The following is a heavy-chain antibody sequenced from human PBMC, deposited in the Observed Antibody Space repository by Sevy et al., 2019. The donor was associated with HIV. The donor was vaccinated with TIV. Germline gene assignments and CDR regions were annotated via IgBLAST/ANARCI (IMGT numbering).Heavy chain of an antibody. CDR2: IYTSGST. D-gene: IGHD2-15*01. Sequence: SETLSLTCTVSGGSISSGSYYWSWIRQPAGKGLEWIGRIYTSGSTNYNPSLKSRVTMSVDTSKNQFSLKLSSVTAADTAVYYCARDSPYYCSGGSCYSYHYYGMDVWGQGTTVTVSS. V-gene: IGHV4-61*02. J-gene: IGHJ6*02. CDR1: GGSISSGSYY. CDR3: ARDSPYYCSGGSCYSYHYYGMDV.